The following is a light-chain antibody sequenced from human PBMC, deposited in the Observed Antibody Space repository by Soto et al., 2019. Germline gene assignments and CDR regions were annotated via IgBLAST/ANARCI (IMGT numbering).Light chain of an antibody. CDR3: LQHRHYPLT. V-gene: IGKV1-5*01. CDR1: QNINNW. Sequence: DIQMTQSPSTLSASIGDRVTITCRASQNINNWIAWYQQKPGKAPKFLIYDASTLESGVPSRFSGSGSGTEFTLTISSLQPEDFATDYCLQHRHYPLTFGGGPKVEIK. CDR2: DAS. J-gene: IGKJ4*01.